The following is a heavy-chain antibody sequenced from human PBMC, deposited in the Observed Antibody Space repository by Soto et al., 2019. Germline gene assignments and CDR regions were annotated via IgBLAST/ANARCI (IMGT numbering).Heavy chain of an antibody. V-gene: IGHV3-33*01. CDR3: ARDARGYCTNGVCYGGYFDY. D-gene: IGHD2-8*01. CDR1: GFPFSSYG. J-gene: IGHJ4*02. Sequence: PGGSLRLSCAASGFPFSSYGMHWVRQAPGKGLEWVAVIWYDGSNKYYADSVKGRFTISRDNSKNTLYLQMNSLRAEDTAVYYCARDARGYCTNGVCYGGYFDYWGQGTLVTVSS. CDR2: IWYDGSNK.